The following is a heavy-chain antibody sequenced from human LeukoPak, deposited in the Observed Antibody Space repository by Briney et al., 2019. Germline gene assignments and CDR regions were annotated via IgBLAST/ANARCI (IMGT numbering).Heavy chain of an antibody. D-gene: IGHD3-22*01. Sequence: SGPTLVNPTQTLTLTCTFSGFSLSTSGVGVGWIRQPPGKALEWLALIYWDDDKRYSPSLKSRLTITKDTSKNQVVLTMTNMDPVDTATYYCAHRMRDYDSSGYYFGFDYWGQGTLVTVSS. CDR3: AHRMRDYDSSGYYFGFDY. CDR1: GFSLSTSGVG. J-gene: IGHJ4*02. V-gene: IGHV2-5*02. CDR2: IYWDDDK.